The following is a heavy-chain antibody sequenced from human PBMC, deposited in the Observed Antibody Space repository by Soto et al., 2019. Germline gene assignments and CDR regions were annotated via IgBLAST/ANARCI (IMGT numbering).Heavy chain of an antibody. D-gene: IGHD3-10*01. J-gene: IGHJ4*02. V-gene: IGHV4-31*03. CDR3: ARGLTMLRGVMDS. Sequence: QVQLHESGPGLVKPSQTLALTCTVSGGSISGGGDYCTWIRQHPGKGLEWIGYIYYTGGAYYNPSLKSRAILSLDTSKSQFSLNLTSVTAADTAVYYCARGLTMLRGVMDSWGQGTLVTVSS. CDR2: IYYTGGA. CDR1: GGSISGGGDY.